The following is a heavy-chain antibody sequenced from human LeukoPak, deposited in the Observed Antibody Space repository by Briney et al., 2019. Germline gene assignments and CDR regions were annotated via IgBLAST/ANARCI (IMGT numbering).Heavy chain of an antibody. CDR3: GRWGVHSGGWDIYDYCG. J-gene: IGHJ1*01. CDR1: GGSISSTSYY. Sequence: PSETLSLTCTVSGGSISSTSYYWVWIRQPPGKGLEWIGNNGGSTIYNPSLKSRVTISVDTSRNHFSLKLSSVTAADTAMYYCGRWGVHSGGWDIYDYCGRGKVSLVIV. D-gene: IGHD4-23*01. V-gene: IGHV4-39*02. CDR2: NGGST.